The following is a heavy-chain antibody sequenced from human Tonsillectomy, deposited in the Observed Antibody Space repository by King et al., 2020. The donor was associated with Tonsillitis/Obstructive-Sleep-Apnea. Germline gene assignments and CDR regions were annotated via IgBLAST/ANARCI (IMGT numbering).Heavy chain of an antibody. V-gene: IGHV4-34*01. CDR1: GGSFSGYY. CDR3: ARGPYPYYYMDV. J-gene: IGHJ6*03. CDR2: INHSGST. Sequence: VQLQQWGAGLLKPSEPLSLTCAVYGGSFSGYYWSWIRQPPGKGLEWIGEINHSGSTNYNPSLKSRVTISVDTSKNQFSLKLSSVTAADTAVYYCARGPYPYYYMDVWGKGTTVTVSS.